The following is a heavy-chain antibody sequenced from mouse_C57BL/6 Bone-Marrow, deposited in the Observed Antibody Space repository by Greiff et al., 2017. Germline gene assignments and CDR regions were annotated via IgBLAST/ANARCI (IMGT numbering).Heavy chain of an antibody. V-gene: IGHV14-3*01. J-gene: IGHJ4*01. D-gene: IGHD1-1*01. CDR3: ARWTYYYGSSPYAMDY. CDR2: IDPANGNT. CDR1: GFNIKNTY. Sequence: VQLKQSVAELVRPGASVTLSCTASGFNIKNTYMHWVKQRPEQGLEWIGRIDPANGNTKYAPKFQGKATITADTSSNTAYLQLSSLTSEDTAIYYCARWTYYYGSSPYAMDYWGQGTSVTVSS.